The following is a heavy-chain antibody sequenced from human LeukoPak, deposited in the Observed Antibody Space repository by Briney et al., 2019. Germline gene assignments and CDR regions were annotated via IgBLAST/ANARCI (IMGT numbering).Heavy chain of an antibody. Sequence: GGSLRLSCAASGFTFSSYSMNWVRQAPGKGLEWVSYISSSSTIIYYADSVKGRFTISRDNSKNSLHLQMKMLTAEATAVYYCAMGXDYWGQGTLVTVSS. CDR3: AMGXDY. CDR1: GFTFSSYS. D-gene: IGHD2-8*01. J-gene: IGHJ4*02. CDR2: ISSSSTII. V-gene: IGHV3-48*01.